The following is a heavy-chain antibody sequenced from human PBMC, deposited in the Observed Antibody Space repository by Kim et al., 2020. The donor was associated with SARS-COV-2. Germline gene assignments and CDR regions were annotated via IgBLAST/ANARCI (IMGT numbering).Heavy chain of an antibody. J-gene: IGHJ4*02. Sequence: SVKVSCKASGGTFSSYAISWVRQAPGQGLEWMGRIIPILGIANYAQKFQGRVTITADKSTSTAYMELSSLRSEDTAVYYCARGGFTMVRGVFDYWGQGTLVTVSS. CDR1: GGTFSSYA. V-gene: IGHV1-69*04. D-gene: IGHD3-10*01. CDR2: IIPILGIA. CDR3: ARGGFTMVRGVFDY.